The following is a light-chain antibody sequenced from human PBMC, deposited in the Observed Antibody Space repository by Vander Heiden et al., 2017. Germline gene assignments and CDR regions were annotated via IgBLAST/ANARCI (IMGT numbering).Light chain of an antibody. CDR2: AAS. V-gene: IGKV1-17*01. CDR1: QGIRND. Sequence: DIQMTQSLSSLSASVGDRVTITCRASQGIRNDLGWFQQRPGKAPKRLIYAASRLQSGVPSRFSGSGSGTDFTLTISRLQPEDFATYYCRQHSIFPRTFGQGTKVEI. CDR3: RQHSIFPRT. J-gene: IGKJ1*01.